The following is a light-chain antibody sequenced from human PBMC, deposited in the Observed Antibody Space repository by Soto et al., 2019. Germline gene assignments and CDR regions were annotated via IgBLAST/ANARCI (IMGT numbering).Light chain of an antibody. J-gene: IGLJ1*01. Sequence: QSVLTQPPSVSVAPGQRVTISCTGSSSNIGAGYDVHWYQQLPGTAPKLLIYGNSNRPSGVPYRFSVSKSVPSASLSITWLNADDEADYYRQSYESSLSGSVFGTGTKATVL. V-gene: IGLV1-40*01. CDR1: SSNIGAGYD. CDR3: QSYESSLSGSV. CDR2: GNS.